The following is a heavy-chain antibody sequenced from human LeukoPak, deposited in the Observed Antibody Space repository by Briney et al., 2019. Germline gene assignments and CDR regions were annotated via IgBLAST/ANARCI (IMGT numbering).Heavy chain of an antibody. J-gene: IGHJ4*02. CDR1: GYTFTNYW. CDR3: ATQPYSGSYALDY. Sequence: GEPLKISCKGSGYTFTNYWIGWVRQMPGKGLEWMGIIYPGDSDTRYSPSFQGQVTISADKSTSTAYLQWSSLKASDTAMFYCATQPYSGSYALDYWGQGTLVTVSS. CDR2: IYPGDSDT. V-gene: IGHV5-51*01. D-gene: IGHD1-26*01.